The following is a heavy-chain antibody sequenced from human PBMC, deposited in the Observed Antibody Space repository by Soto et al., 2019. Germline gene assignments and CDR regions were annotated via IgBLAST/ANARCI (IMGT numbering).Heavy chain of an antibody. CDR3: ARERDYGSGIQDAFDI. CDR2: ITEDGGEK. CDR1: GXIFSKYC. D-gene: IGHD3-10*01. J-gene: IGHJ3*02. V-gene: IGHV3-7*03. Sequence: GSLRLSCGASGXIFSKYCMSWVRQAPGKGLEWVANITEDGGEKDYVDYVKGRLNISRGNARNSLYLQMNSLRAEYTAAYYCARERDYGSGIQDAFDIWGQGTMGTVS.